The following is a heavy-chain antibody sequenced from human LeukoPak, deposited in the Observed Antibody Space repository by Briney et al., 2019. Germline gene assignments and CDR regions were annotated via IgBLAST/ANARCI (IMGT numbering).Heavy chain of an antibody. J-gene: IGHJ4*02. D-gene: IGHD3-9*01. CDR3: ARWVYYDILTGYYKGDYFDY. CDR1: GGSISSSSYY. Sequence: SETLSLTCTVSGGSISSSSYYWGWIRQPPGKGLEWIGSIYYSGSTYYNPSLKSRVTISVDTSKNQFSLKLSSVTAADTAVYYCARWVYYDILTGYYKGDYFDYWGQGTLVTVSS. V-gene: IGHV4-39*07. CDR2: IYYSGST.